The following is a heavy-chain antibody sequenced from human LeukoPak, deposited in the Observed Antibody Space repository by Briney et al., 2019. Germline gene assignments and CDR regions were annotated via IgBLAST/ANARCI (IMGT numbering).Heavy chain of an antibody. CDR3: AKPYSYGSGSYDY. V-gene: IGHV3-23*01. CDR1: GFTFSIYD. J-gene: IGHJ4*02. Sequence: PGGSLRLSCAASGFTFSIYDMSWARQAPGKGLEWVSVITGSSTTIVYADSVKGQFTISRDNSKNTLYLQMNSLRAEDTAVYYCAKPYSYGSGSYDYWGQGTLVTVSS. D-gene: IGHD3-10*01. CDR2: ITGSSTTI.